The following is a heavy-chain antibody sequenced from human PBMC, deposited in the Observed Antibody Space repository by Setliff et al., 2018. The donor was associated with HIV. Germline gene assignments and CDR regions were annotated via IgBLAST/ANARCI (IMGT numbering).Heavy chain of an antibody. CDR3: ARTVKTTLGDLLSPYYYYMDL. CDR2: MSTYSGNT. V-gene: IGHV1-18*01. Sequence: ASVKVSCKAYGYTFINYGITWVRQAPGQGLEWVGWMSTYSGNTDYAQNVQGRFTMTSDTSTTTAYMELRNLRSNDSAVYYCARTVKTTLGDLLSPYYYYMDLWGKGTTVTVSS. D-gene: IGHD3-16*01. CDR1: GYTFINYG. J-gene: IGHJ6*03.